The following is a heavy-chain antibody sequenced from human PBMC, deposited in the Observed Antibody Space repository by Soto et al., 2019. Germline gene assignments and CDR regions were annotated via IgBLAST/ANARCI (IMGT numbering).Heavy chain of an antibody. CDR1: EFTFRSYA. CDR3: AIDTIPGDSDFWRGPSCDL. D-gene: IGHD3-3*01. J-gene: IGHJ5*02. Sequence: EVQLLESGGGSVQPGGSLRLSCEASEFTFRSYAMSWVRQAPGKGLEWVSTLSAGGSSTYHADSVRGRLTISRDNAKKKVYWQMNSLRADDMDVYYCAIDTIPGDSDFWRGPSCDLWGQGHLVTVSS. V-gene: IGHV3-23*01. CDR2: LSAGGSST.